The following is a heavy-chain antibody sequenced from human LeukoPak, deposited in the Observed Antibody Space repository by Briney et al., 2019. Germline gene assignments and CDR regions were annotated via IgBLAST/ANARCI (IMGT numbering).Heavy chain of an antibody. V-gene: IGHV3-43*02. CDR1: GFTFDDYA. J-gene: IGHJ4*02. D-gene: IGHD3-3*01. CDR2: ISGGGST. Sequence: PGGSLRLSCAASGFTFDDYAMHWVRQAPGKGLEWVSLISGGGSTYYADSVKGRFTISRDNSKNSPNLQMNSLRTEDTALYYCAKDSGDIVTYYDFWSGYKALDYWGQGTLVTVSS. CDR3: AKDSGDIVTYYDFWSGYKALDY.